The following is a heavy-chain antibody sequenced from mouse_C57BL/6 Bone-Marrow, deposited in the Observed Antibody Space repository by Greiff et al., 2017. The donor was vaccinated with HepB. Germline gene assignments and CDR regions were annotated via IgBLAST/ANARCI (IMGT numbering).Heavy chain of an antibody. CDR3: AREGYYGSFAY. Sequence: QVQLQQSGAELVRPGTSVKVSCKASGYAFTNYLIEWVKQRPGQGLEWIGVINPGSGGTNYNEKFKGKATLTADKSSSTAYMQLSSLTSEDSAVYFCAREGYYGSFAYWGQGTLVTVSA. D-gene: IGHD1-1*01. CDR2: INPGSGGT. J-gene: IGHJ3*01. CDR1: GYAFTNYL. V-gene: IGHV1-54*01.